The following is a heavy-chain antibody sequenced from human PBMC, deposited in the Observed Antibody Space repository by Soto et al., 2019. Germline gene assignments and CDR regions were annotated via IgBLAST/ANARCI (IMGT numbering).Heavy chain of an antibody. CDR2: ISSDGHHQ. Sequence: LRVSCATSGFIFNESAMYWVLQAPGQGLEWVAIISSDGHHQFYLDNLRGRFTVSRDNSKNTLYLQMNSLRPEDTAVYYCSRGTYYPQSSGLHADYWGPGTVVNVSS. D-gene: IGHD3-22*01. CDR1: GFIFNESA. CDR3: SRGTYYPQSSGLHADY. J-gene: IGHJ4*02. V-gene: IGHV3-30*03.